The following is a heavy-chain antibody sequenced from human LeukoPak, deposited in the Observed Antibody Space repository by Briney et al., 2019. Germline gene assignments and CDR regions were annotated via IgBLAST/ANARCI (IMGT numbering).Heavy chain of an antibody. CDR1: GGSFSGYY. CDR3: ARRMTTVTAGYYYYMDV. CDR2: INHSGST. D-gene: IGHD4-11*01. J-gene: IGHJ6*03. V-gene: IGHV4-34*01. Sequence: SETLSLTCAVYGGSFSGYYWSWIRQPPGKGLEWIGEINHSGSTNYNPSLKSRVTISVDTSKNQFSLKLSSVTAADTAVYYCARRMTTVTAGYYYYMDVWGKGTTVTVSS.